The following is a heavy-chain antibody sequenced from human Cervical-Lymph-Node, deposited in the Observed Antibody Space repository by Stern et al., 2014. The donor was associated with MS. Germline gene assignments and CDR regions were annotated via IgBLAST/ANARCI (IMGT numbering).Heavy chain of an antibody. Sequence: EVQLVQSGAEVKKPGESLKISCKGSGYSFTSYWIGWVRQMPGKGLEWMGSIYPGESDTRYSPSFQGKVTISADKSISTAYLQWSSLKASDTAMYYCASSQLQSGYSSGWTFDYWGQGTLVTVSS. CDR2: IYPGESDT. V-gene: IGHV5-51*01. J-gene: IGHJ4*02. CDR1: GYSFTSYW. CDR3: ASSQLQSGYSSGWTFDY. D-gene: IGHD6-19*01.